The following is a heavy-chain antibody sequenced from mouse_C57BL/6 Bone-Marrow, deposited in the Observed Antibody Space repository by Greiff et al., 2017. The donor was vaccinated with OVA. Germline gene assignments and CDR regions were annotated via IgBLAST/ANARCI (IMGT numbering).Heavy chain of an antibody. Sequence: QVQLKQSGPELVKPGASVKISCKASGYSFTSYYIHWVKQRPGQGLEWIGWIYPGSGNTKYNEKFKGKATLTADTSSSTAYMQLSSLTSEDSAVYYCAVQELLRSYFDYWGQGTTLTVSS. V-gene: IGHV1-66*01. CDR2: IYPGSGNT. CDR1: GYSFTSYY. D-gene: IGHD1-1*01. CDR3: AVQELLRSYFDY. J-gene: IGHJ2*01.